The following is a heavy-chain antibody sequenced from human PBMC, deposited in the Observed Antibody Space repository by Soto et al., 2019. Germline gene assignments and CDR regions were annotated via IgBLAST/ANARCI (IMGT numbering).Heavy chain of an antibody. D-gene: IGHD2-2*02. V-gene: IGHV1-69*06. J-gene: IGHJ4*01. CDR2: IIPIFNST. Sequence: SVKVSCKVSGSRFSNYVISWVRQAPGHGLEWLGRIIPIFNSTKYAQSFQGRVTITADKSTSTASLELSSLRSDDTAVYYCAREGRGKKAGYNGLVSLGYWGQ. CDR1: GSRFSNYV. CDR3: AREGRGKKAGYNGLVSLGY.